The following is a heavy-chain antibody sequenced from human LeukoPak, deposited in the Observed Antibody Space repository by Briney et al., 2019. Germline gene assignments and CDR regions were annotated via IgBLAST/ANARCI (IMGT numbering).Heavy chain of an antibody. CDR3: ARGWGVLAIDY. V-gene: IGHV4-59*12. D-gene: IGHD2-8*02. Sequence: PSETLSLTCTVSGVSISSYYWSWIRQPPGKGLEWIGYIYYSGSTNYNPSLKSRVTISVDTSKNQFSLKLSSVTAADTAVYYCARGWGVLAIDYWGQGTLVTVSS. CDR1: GVSISSYY. J-gene: IGHJ4*02. CDR2: IYYSGST.